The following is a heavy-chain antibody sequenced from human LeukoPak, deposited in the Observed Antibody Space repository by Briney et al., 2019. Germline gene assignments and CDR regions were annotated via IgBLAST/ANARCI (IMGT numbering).Heavy chain of an antibody. V-gene: IGHV1-2*02. CDR2: INPNSGGT. J-gene: IGHJ5*02. CDR3: ARVWVPSIAAAGTSFDP. D-gene: IGHD6-13*01. Sequence: ASVKVSCKASGYTFTGYYMHWVRQAPGQGLEWMGWINPNSGGTNYAQKFQGRVTMTRDTSISTAYMELRSLRSDDTAVYYCARVWVPSIAAAGTSFDPWGQGTLVTVSS. CDR1: GYTFTGYY.